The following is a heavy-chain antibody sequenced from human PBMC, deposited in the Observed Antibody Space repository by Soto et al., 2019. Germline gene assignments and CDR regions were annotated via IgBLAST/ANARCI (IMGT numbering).Heavy chain of an antibody. CDR2: IYYNGRT. CDR1: GGSISSYY. CDR3: ARDPGLHIFDY. Sequence: SETLSLTCTVSGGSISSYYWSWIRQPPGKGLEWIGYIYYNGRTNYNPSLKSRVTISVDTSKNQFSLKLSSVTAADTAVYYCARDPGLHIFDYWGQGTLVTVS. D-gene: IGHD4-4*01. V-gene: IGHV4-59*12. J-gene: IGHJ4*02.